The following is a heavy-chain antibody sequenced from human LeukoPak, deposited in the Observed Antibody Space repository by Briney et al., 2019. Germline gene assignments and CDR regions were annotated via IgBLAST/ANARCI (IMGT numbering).Heavy chain of an antibody. D-gene: IGHD6-19*01. Sequence: RRSLRLSCAASGFTFSSYGMHWVRQAPGKGLERVAVISYDGSNKYYADSVKGRFTISRDNSKNTLCLQMNSLRAEDRGVYYCAKDLSPRVAVAGTFLDYWGQGALVTVSS. CDR3: AKDLSPRVAVAGTFLDY. V-gene: IGHV3-30*18. CDR1: GFTFSSYG. CDR2: ISYDGSNK. J-gene: IGHJ4*02.